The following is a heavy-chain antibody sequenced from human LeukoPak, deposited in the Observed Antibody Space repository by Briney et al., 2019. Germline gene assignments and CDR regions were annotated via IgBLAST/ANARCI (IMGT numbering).Heavy chain of an antibody. CDR3: AKDRATSIAGFDY. D-gene: IGHD6-13*01. Sequence: GGSLRLSCAASGFTFSSYAMIWVRQAPPKELEWVSAISGSGGSTYYANSVKGRFTISRDNSKNTLYLQMNSLRAVDTAVYYCAKDRATSIAGFDYWGQGTLVTVSS. CDR1: GFTFSSYA. J-gene: IGHJ4*02. V-gene: IGHV3-23*01. CDR2: ISGSGGST.